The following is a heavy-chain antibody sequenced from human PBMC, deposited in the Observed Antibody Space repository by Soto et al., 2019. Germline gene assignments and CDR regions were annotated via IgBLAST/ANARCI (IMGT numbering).Heavy chain of an antibody. CDR2: IHPGDADI. V-gene: IGHV5-51*01. CDR1: GYIFTNYW. D-gene: IGHD1-1*01. CDR3: TCRARGTFERRLVHFYGMDV. Sequence: PGESLKISCQTSGYIFTNYWIAWVRQVPGEGPEWMGIIHPGDADIRYSPSVQGQVTISADESIGTAYLQWGSLKAADTAIYYCTCRARGTFERRLVHFYGMDVWGQGTTVTVSS. J-gene: IGHJ6*02.